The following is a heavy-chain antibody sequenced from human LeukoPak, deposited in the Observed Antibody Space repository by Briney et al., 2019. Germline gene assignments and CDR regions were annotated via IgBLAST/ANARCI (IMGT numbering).Heavy chain of an antibody. CDR2: MSYEGSKK. Sequence: PGRSLRLSCAASGFTLNDRSMHWVRQSPDKGLQWVAVMSYEGSKKYYSDSVKGRFTISRDNSKNTVYLQMNSLKSEDMAVYASSFPTSAGHSGTELDLWGQGTLVTVSS. D-gene: IGHD1-26*01. CDR3: SFPTSAGHSGTELDL. V-gene: IGHV3-30*04. CDR1: GFTLNDRS. J-gene: IGHJ5*02.